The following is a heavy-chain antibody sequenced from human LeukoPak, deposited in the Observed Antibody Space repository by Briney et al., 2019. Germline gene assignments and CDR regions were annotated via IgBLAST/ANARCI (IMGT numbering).Heavy chain of an antibody. CDR2: IYTNGST. J-gene: IGHJ4*02. V-gene: IGHV4-61*02. CDR1: GGSISSSSYY. Sequence: PSETLSLTCTVSGGSISSSSYYWSWIRQPAGKGLEWIGRIYTNGSTNYNPSLKSRVTMSVDTSKNQFSLKLSSVTAADTAVYYCARVYSNYGHYDYWAREPWSPSPQ. CDR3: ARVYSNYGHYDY. D-gene: IGHD4-11*01.